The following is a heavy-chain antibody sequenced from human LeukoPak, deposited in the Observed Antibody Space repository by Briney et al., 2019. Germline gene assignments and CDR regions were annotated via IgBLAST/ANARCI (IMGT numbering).Heavy chain of an antibody. CDR1: GGSISSSTYY. Sequence: QSSETLSLTCTVSGGSISSSTYYWGWIRQPPGKGLEWIGSIYYSGSTYSNPSLKSRVTISVDTSKNQFSLELSSVTAADTAVYYCARRTKLGYCSSTSCPYAFDIWGQGTMVTVSS. J-gene: IGHJ3*02. D-gene: IGHD2-2*01. V-gene: IGHV4-39*01. CDR3: ARRTKLGYCSSTSCPYAFDI. CDR2: IYYSGST.